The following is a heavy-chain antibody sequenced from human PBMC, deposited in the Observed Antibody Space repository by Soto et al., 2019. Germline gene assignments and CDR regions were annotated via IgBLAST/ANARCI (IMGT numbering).Heavy chain of an antibody. Sequence: PSETLSLTCTVSGGSIRSYYWSWIRQPPGKGLEWIGYIYYSGSTNYNPSLKSRVTISVDTSKNQFSLKLSSVTAADTAVYYCARREGIAVAGPYDAFDIWGQGTMVTVSS. D-gene: IGHD6-19*01. V-gene: IGHV4-59*01. CDR1: GGSIRSYY. CDR3: ARREGIAVAGPYDAFDI. CDR2: IYYSGST. J-gene: IGHJ3*02.